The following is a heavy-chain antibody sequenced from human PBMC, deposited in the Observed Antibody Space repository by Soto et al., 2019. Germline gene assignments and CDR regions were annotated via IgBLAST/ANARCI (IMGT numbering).Heavy chain of an antibody. CDR1: GFSLSTSRVG. V-gene: IGHV2-5*01. CDR3: AHLLFSSSSVYFDY. J-gene: IGHJ4*02. Sequence: QITLKESGPALVIPTQTLTLTCTLSGFSLSTSRVGVGWIRQPPGKALEWLALIYWNDDKRYRPSLKTRLTITKDTSKNQVVLTMTNMGPVDTATYFCAHLLFSSSSVYFDYWGQGALVTVSS. CDR2: IYWNDDK. D-gene: IGHD6-6*01.